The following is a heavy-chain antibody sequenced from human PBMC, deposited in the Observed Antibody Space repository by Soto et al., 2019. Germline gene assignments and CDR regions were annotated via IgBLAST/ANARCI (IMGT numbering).Heavy chain of an antibody. Sequence: ASVKVSCKTSGYTFTRNGMSWVRQAPGQGLEWMGWISPKSGSIKYAQKFQGRVIMTTDTSTSTAYMELRSLRSDDTAVYYCVKDRDSNSWPSRDVWGPGTTVTVSS. V-gene: IGHV1-18*01. J-gene: IGHJ6*02. CDR3: VKDRDSNSWPSRDV. D-gene: IGHD3-22*01. CDR2: ISPKSGSI. CDR1: GYTFTRNG.